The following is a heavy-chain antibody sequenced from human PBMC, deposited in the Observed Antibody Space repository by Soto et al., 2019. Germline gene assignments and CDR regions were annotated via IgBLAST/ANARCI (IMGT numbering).Heavy chain of an antibody. J-gene: IGHJ3*02. CDR3: ANSGSDWYHAFDI. V-gene: IGHV3-23*01. CDR1: GFTFSSYA. Sequence: EVQLLESGGGLVQPGGSLRLSCAASGFTFSSYAMSWVRQAPGKGLEWVSAISGSGGRTYYADSVKGRFTISRDNSKNTVYLQRNSLGAEDTAVYACANSGSDWYHAFDIWGRGTTVTVSS. D-gene: IGHD6-19*01. CDR2: ISGSGGRT.